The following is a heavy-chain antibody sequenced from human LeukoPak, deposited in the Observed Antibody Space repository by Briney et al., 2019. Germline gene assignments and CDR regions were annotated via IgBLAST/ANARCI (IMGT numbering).Heavy chain of an antibody. CDR3: ASLGYCSGGSCHSSYYYYYMDV. CDR1: GYTFTDDY. D-gene: IGHD2-15*01. Sequence: GASVKVSCKASGYTFTDDYVHWVRQAPGQGLEWMGWINPNSGVTNYAQKFQGRVTMTRDTSISTAYMELSRLRSDDTAVYYCASLGYCSGGSCHSSYYYYYMDVWGKGTTVTVSS. J-gene: IGHJ6*03. V-gene: IGHV1-2*02. CDR2: INPNSGVT.